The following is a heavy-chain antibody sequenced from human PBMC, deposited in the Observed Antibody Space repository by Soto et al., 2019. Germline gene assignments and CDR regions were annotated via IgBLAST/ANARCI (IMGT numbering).Heavy chain of an antibody. J-gene: IGHJ3*02. Sequence: SETLSLTCAVCGGSFSGYYWSWIRQPPGKGLEWIGEINHSGSTNYNPSLKSRVTISVDTSKNQFSLKLSSVTAADTAVYYCAIGFSGYDLRAFDIWGQGTMVPVSS. CDR3: AIGFSGYDLRAFDI. D-gene: IGHD5-12*01. CDR1: GGSFSGYY. CDR2: INHSGST. V-gene: IGHV4-34*01.